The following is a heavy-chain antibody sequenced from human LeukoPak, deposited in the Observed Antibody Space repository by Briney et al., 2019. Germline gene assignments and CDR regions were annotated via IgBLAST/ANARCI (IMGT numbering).Heavy chain of an antibody. Sequence: PGGSLRLSCAASGFTFSSYAMSWVRRAPGEGLEWVSVISGSGGSTYYADSVKGRFTISRDNAKNSLYLQMNSLRAEDTAVYYCARGEQLFDYWGQGTLVTVSS. CDR2: ISGSGGST. CDR3: ARGEQLFDY. CDR1: GFTFSSYA. V-gene: IGHV3-23*01. D-gene: IGHD3-16*01. J-gene: IGHJ4*02.